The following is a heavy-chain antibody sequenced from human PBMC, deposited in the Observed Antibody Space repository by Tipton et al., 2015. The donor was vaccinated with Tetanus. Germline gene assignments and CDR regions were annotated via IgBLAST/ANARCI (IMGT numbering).Heavy chain of an antibody. CDR2: ISNSGGYK. J-gene: IGHJ4*02. Sequence: SLRLSCAASGFTFSFYWMNWVRQAPGKGLEWVSSISNSGGYKYYPESVKGRFTSSRDNSKNTLYLQMNSLRPDDSAVYYCARDFKDIVVVVGGLSDWGQGTRVTVTS. V-gene: IGHV3-21*01. CDR3: ARDFKDIVVVVGGLSD. D-gene: IGHD2-15*01. CDR1: GFTFSFYW.